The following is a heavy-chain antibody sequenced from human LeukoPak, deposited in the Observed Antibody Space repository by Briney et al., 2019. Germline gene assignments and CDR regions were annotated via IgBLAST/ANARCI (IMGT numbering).Heavy chain of an antibody. Sequence: SETLSLTCTVSGGSISGYYWSWIRQPPGKGLEWIGEINHSGSTDCNPPLKSRVTISVDTSKNQFSLKLSSMTAADTAVYYCARGRRGYSGSNPGVWFDPWGQGTLVTVSS. D-gene: IGHD5-12*01. CDR2: INHSGST. CDR3: ARGRRGYSGSNPGVWFDP. CDR1: GGSISGYY. J-gene: IGHJ5*02. V-gene: IGHV4-34*01.